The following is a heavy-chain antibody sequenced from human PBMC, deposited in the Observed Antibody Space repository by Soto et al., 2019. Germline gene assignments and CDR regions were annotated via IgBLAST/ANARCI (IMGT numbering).Heavy chain of an antibody. CDR2: ISNIGFT. Sequence: QVQLQESGPGLVKPSETLSLTCTVSGGSISSINNHFSNHYCSWIRLSPGKGLEWIGYISNIGFTGYNPSLSSGVSISVDTAKNQFSLKLTSVTAAATAVYYCTTQGFGGLHGLVDVWGQGTTVTVSS. CDR1: GGSISSINNHFSNHY. J-gene: IGHJ6*02. D-gene: IGHD3-10*01. CDR3: TTQGFGGLHGLVDV. V-gene: IGHV4-61*01.